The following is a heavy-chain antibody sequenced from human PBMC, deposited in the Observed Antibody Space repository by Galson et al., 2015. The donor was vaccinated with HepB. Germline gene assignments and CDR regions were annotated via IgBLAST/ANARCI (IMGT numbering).Heavy chain of an antibody. CDR3: ARDYARSGYFNHYYGMDV. V-gene: IGHV3-30*04. Sequence: SLRLSCAASGFTFSSYAMHWVRQAPGKGLAWVAVISYDGSNTYYADSVKGRFTISRDNSKNTLYLQMNSLRAEDTAVYYCARDYARSGYFNHYYGMDVWDQGTTVTVSS. J-gene: IGHJ6*02. CDR2: ISYDGSNT. CDR1: GFTFSSYA. D-gene: IGHD6-13*01.